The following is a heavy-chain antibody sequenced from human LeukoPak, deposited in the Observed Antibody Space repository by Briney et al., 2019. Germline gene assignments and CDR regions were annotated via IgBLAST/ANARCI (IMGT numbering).Heavy chain of an antibody. V-gene: IGHV3-48*03. D-gene: IGHD3-22*01. CDR3: VGIPPTEITMIGRGVYFDY. Sequence: GGSLRLSCAASGFTFSSYEMNWVRQAPGKGLEWVSYISSSGSTIYYADSVKGRFTISRDNAKNSLYLQMNSLRAEDTAVYYCVGIPPTEITMIGRGVYFDYWGQGTLVTVSS. CDR1: GFTFSSYE. CDR2: ISSSGSTI. J-gene: IGHJ4*02.